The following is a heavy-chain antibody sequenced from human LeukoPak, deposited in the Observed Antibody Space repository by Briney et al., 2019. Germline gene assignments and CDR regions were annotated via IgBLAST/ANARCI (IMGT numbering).Heavy chain of an antibody. Sequence: SETLSLTCAVYVGSFNAYYWTWIRQPPGRGLEWIGEINHAGSTNYNPSLKSRVTISVDTSKNQFSLKLSSVTAADTAVYYCARAGLRFFDWSNSYYYAMDVWGQGTAVSVSS. CDR1: VGSFNAYY. J-gene: IGHJ6*02. CDR2: INHAGST. V-gene: IGHV4-34*01. D-gene: IGHD3-9*01. CDR3: ARAGLRFFDWSNSYYYAMDV.